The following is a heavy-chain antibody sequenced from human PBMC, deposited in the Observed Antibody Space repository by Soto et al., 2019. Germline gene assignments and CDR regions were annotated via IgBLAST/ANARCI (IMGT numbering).Heavy chain of an antibody. V-gene: IGHV3-23*01. Sequence: PGGSLRLSCAASGFTFSSYTMSWVRQAPGKGLEWVSSISGSGGGTYYADSVKGRFTISRDNSKNTLSLQMNSLRAEDTAVYYCARDHIFTSTGMDVWGQGTTVTVSS. J-gene: IGHJ6*02. CDR2: ISGSGGGT. CDR3: ARDHIFTSTGMDV. D-gene: IGHD2-2*01. CDR1: GFTFSSYT.